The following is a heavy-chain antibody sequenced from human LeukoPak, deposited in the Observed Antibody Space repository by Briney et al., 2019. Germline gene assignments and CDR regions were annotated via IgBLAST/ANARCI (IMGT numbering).Heavy chain of an antibody. CDR1: GFTFSSYA. CDR2: ISGSGGST. CDR3: AKDPPYYYDSSGYRNDAFDI. D-gene: IGHD3-22*01. Sequence: GGSLRLSCAASGFTFSSYAMSWFRQAPGKGLEWVSAISGSGGSTYYADSVKGRFTISRDNSKNTLYLQMNSLRAEDTAVYYCAKDPPYYYDSSGYRNDAFDIWGQGTMVTVSS. J-gene: IGHJ3*02. V-gene: IGHV3-23*01.